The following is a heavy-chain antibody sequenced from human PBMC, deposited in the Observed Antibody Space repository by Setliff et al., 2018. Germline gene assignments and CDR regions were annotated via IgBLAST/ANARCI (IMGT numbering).Heavy chain of an antibody. V-gene: IGHV3-7*04. CDR3: GRAGKPYAIDV. CDR2: INQDGDAQ. Sequence: SLRLSCAASGFSFSSFWMSWVRQPPGKGLEWVANINQDGDAQFYVDSVKGRVTISRDNAKNSLHLQMTSLSAEDTAVYYCGRAGKPYAIDVWGQGTMVTVSS. J-gene: IGHJ3*01. CDR1: GFSFSSFW.